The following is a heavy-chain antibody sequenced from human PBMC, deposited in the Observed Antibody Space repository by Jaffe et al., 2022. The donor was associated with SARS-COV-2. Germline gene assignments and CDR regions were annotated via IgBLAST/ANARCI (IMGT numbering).Heavy chain of an antibody. CDR2: IWYDGSNK. J-gene: IGHJ3*02. CDR3: AREKIYCSSTSCYEGVNDAFDI. D-gene: IGHD2-2*01. Sequence: QVQLVESGGGVVQPGRSLRLSCAASGFTFSSYGMHWVRQAPGKGLEWVAVIWYDGSNKYYADSVKGRFTISRDNSKNTLYLQMNSLRAEDTAVYYCAREKIYCSSTSCYEGVNDAFDIWGQGTMVTVSS. CDR1: GFTFSSYG. V-gene: IGHV3-33*01.